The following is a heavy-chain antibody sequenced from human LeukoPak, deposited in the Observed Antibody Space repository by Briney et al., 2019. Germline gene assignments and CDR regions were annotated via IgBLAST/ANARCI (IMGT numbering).Heavy chain of an antibody. CDR3: AKESEAFDI. J-gene: IGHJ3*02. V-gene: IGHV3-33*06. Sequence: GGSLRLSCAASAFTFSSYAMHWVRQAPGKGLEWVAVIWYDGSNEYYADSVKGRFTISRDNSKNTLYLQMNSVRAEDTAVYYCAKESEAFDIWGQGTMVTVSS. CDR1: AFTFSSYA. CDR2: IWYDGSNE.